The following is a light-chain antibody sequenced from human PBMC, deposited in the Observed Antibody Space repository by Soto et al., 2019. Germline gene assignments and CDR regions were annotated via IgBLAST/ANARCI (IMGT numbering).Light chain of an antibody. CDR2: LGS. CDR1: QSLLHSNGYNY. Sequence: DIVMTQSPLSLPVTPGEPASISCRSSQSLLHSNGYNYLDWYLQKPGQSPQVLIFLGSYRASGVTDRFSGSGSGTDFTLKISRVEAEDVGLYYCMQALQSPYTFGQGTKLEIK. J-gene: IGKJ2*01. V-gene: IGKV2-28*01. CDR3: MQALQSPYT.